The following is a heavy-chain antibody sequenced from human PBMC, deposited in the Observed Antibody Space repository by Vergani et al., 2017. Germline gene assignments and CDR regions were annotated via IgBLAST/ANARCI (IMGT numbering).Heavy chain of an antibody. V-gene: IGHV3-7*01. D-gene: IGHD6-13*01. CDR1: GFTFSSYW. CDR3: ARQGVYSSSCPDCYWFDP. J-gene: IGHJ5*02. CDR2: IKQDGSEK. Sequence: EVQLVESGGGLVQPGGSLRLSCAASGFTFSSYWMSWVRQAPGKGLEWVANIKQDGSEKYYVDSVKGRFTISRDNAKNSLYLQMNSLRAEDTAVYYCARQGVYSSSCPDCYWFDPWGQGTLVTVSS.